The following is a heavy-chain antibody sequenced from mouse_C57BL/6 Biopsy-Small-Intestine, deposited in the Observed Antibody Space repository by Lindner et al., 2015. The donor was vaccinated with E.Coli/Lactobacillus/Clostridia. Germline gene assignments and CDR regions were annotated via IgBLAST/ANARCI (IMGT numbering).Heavy chain of an antibody. Sequence: VQLQESGAELVKPGASVRMSCKASGYTFTTYPIEWMKQNHGKSLEWIGNFHPYDDDTAYNEKFKGKATLTVEKSSSTVYLELSRLTSDDSAVYCCARGRGSNYYYFDYWGQGTTLTVSS. D-gene: IGHD1-1*01. J-gene: IGHJ2*01. CDR2: FHPYDDDT. V-gene: IGHV1-47*01. CDR1: GYTFTTYP. CDR3: ARGRGSNYYYFDY.